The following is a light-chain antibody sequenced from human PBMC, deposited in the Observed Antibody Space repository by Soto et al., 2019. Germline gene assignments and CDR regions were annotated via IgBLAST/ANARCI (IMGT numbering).Light chain of an antibody. J-gene: IGKJ1*01. V-gene: IGKV3-20*01. CDR2: GAS. CDR3: QQYGSSPRT. Sequence: EIVLTQSPGTLSLSPWERAALSCRASQSVSSSYLAWYQQKPGQAPRLLIYGASSRATGIPDRFSGSGSGTDFTLTISSLEPEGFAVYYCQQYGSSPRTFGQGTKVDI. CDR1: QSVSSSY.